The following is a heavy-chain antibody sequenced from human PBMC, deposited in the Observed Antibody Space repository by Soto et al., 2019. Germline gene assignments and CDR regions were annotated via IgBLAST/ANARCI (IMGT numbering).Heavy chain of an antibody. J-gene: IGHJ6*02. Sequence: SVKVSCKASGGTFSSYTISWVRQAPGQGLEWMGRIIPILGIANYAQKFQGRVTITADKSTSTAYMELSSLRSEDTAVYYCARLGDDILTGHAKTDYYYGMDVWGQGTTVTVSS. D-gene: IGHD3-9*01. CDR2: IIPILGIA. CDR1: GGTFSSYT. V-gene: IGHV1-69*02. CDR3: ARLGDDILTGHAKTDYYYGMDV.